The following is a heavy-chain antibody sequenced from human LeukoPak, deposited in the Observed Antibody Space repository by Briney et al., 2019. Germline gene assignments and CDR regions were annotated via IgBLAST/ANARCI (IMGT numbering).Heavy chain of an antibody. CDR3: AGSSYSSSSSV. CDR2: INSDGSEG. Sequence: GGSLRLSCAVSGFTFSGFWMSWSRQAPGKGLEWVASINSDGSEGYYADVVKGRFTISRDNAKNSLYLQINSLRAEDTAVYYCAGSSYSSSSSVWGQGTMVTVSS. D-gene: IGHD6-6*01. J-gene: IGHJ3*01. CDR1: GFTFSGFW. V-gene: IGHV3-7*03.